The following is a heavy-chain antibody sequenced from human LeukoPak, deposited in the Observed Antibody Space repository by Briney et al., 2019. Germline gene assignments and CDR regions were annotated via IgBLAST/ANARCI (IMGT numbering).Heavy chain of an antibody. CDR1: GFTFDDYA. D-gene: IGHD3-22*01. CDR2: ISWNSGSI. Sequence: PGRSLRLSCAASGFTFDDYAMHWVRQAPGKGLEWVSGISWNSGSIGYADSVKGRFTISRDNAKNSLYLQMNSLRAEDTALYYCAKAKGFHLPFNYYDSSGYYGDAFDIWGQGTMVTVSS. J-gene: IGHJ3*02. V-gene: IGHV3-9*01. CDR3: AKAKGFHLPFNYYDSSGYYGDAFDI.